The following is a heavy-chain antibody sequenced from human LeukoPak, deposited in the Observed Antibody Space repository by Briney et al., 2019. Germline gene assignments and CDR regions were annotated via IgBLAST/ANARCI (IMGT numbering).Heavy chain of an antibody. Sequence: PGGSLRLSCAASGFTFDDYGMSWVRQAPGKGLEWVSGINWNGGSTGYADSVKGRFTISRDNAKNSLYLRMNSLRAEDTALYYCARDGPGTTAAGAFDIWGQGTMVTVSS. V-gene: IGHV3-20*04. CDR2: INWNGGST. D-gene: IGHD1-1*01. CDR1: GFTFDDYG. J-gene: IGHJ3*02. CDR3: ARDGPGTTAAGAFDI.